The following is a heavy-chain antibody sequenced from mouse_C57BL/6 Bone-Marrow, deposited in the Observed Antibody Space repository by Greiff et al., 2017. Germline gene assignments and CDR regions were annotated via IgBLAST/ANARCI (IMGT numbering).Heavy chain of an antibody. J-gene: IGHJ4*01. CDR3: TREGITTVVATDYAMDY. Sequence: DVKLVESGEGLVKPGGSLKLSCAASGFTFSSYAMSWVRQTPEKRLAWVAYISSGGDYIYYADTVKGRFTIARDNARNTLYLQMSSLKSEDTAMYYCTREGITTVVATDYAMDYWGQGTSVTVSS. CDR2: ISSGGDYI. V-gene: IGHV5-9-1*02. CDR1: GFTFSSYA. D-gene: IGHD1-1*01.